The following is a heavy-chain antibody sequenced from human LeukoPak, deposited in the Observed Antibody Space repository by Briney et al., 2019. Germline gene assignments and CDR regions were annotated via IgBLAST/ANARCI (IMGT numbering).Heavy chain of an antibody. D-gene: IGHD3-10*01. CDR3: AREGYYGSGVSDY. CDR2: IKQDGSEK. V-gene: IGHV3-7*01. J-gene: IGHJ4*02. CDR1: GFTFSSYW. Sequence: GGSLRPSCAASGFTFSSYWMSWVRQAPGKGLGWVANIKQDGSEKYYVDSVKGRFTISRDNAKNSLYLQMNSLRAEDTAVYYCAREGYYGSGVSDYWGQGTLVTVSS.